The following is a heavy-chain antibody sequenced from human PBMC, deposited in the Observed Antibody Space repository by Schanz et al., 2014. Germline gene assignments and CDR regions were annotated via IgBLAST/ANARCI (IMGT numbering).Heavy chain of an antibody. CDR1: GFTFRDYA. V-gene: IGHV3-23*04. J-gene: IGHJ4*02. D-gene: IGHD4-17*01. CDR3: VRDTDYHFDY. CDR2: ISASGGTT. Sequence: EVQLVESGGGLVQPGGSQRLSCAASGFTFRDYAISWVRQAPGKGLEWVSVISASGGTTYYADSVKGRFTISRDNSKNALYLQTTILSAEDTAVDYCVRDTDYHFDYWGQGTLVTVSS.